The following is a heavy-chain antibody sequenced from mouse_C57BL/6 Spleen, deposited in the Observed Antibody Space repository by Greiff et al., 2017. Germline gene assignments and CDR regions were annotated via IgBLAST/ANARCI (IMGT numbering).Heavy chain of an antibody. CDR1: GFNIKNTY. D-gene: IGHD2-3*01. CDR3: ARSDYDGYPFAY. CDR2: IDPANGNT. J-gene: IGHJ3*01. V-gene: IGHV14-3*01. Sequence: EVKLVESVAELVRPGASVKLSCTASGFNIKNTYMHWVKQRPEQGLEWIGRIDPANGNTKYAPKFQGKATITADTSSNTAYLQLSSLTSEATAIYYCARSDYDGYPFAYWGQGTLVTVSA.